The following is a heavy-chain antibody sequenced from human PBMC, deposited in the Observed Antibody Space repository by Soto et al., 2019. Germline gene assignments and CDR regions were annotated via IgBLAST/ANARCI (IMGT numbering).Heavy chain of an antibody. CDR3: ARHATVPTSSLGYYYHMDV. Sequence: GESLKISCKGSGYSFTSYWIGWVRQMPGKGLEWMGIIYPGDSDTRYSPSFQGQVTISADKSISTAYLQWSSLKASDTAMYCCARHATVPTSSLGYYYHMDVWGQGTTVTVSS. V-gene: IGHV5-51*01. J-gene: IGHJ6*02. D-gene: IGHD4-17*01. CDR2: IYPGDSDT. CDR1: GYSFTSYW.